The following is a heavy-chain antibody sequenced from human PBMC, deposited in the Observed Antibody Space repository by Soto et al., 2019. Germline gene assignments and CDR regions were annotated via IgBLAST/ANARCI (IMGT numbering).Heavy chain of an antibody. CDR2: FDPEDGET. CDR3: ATDRLISGIVLIDAFDS. CDR1: GYTLTELY. Sequence: ASVKVSCKVSGYTLTELYMHWVRQAPGTGLEWMGGFDPEDGETIYAQKFQGRVTMTEDTSTDTAYMELSSLRSEDTAVYYCATDRLISGIVLIDAFDSWGQGTMVTVS. V-gene: IGHV1-24*01. D-gene: IGHD2-8*01. J-gene: IGHJ3*02.